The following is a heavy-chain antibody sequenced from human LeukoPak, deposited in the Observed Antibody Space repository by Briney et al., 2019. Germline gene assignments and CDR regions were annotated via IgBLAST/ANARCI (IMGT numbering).Heavy chain of an antibody. CDR2: ISSSSSYT. CDR1: GFTFSSYS. Sequence: GGSLRLSCAASGFTFSSYSMNWVRQAPGKGLEWVSSISSSSSYTYYADSVKGRFTISRDNAKNSLYLQMNSLRAEDTAVYYCATRWLAPIDYWGQGTLVTVSS. V-gene: IGHV3-21*01. D-gene: IGHD3-10*01. J-gene: IGHJ4*02. CDR3: ATRWLAPIDY.